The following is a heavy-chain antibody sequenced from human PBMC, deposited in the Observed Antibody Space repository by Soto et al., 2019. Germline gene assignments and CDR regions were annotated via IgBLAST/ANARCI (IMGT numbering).Heavy chain of an antibody. J-gene: IGHJ6*02. V-gene: IGHV1-69*06. Sequence: SVKVSCKASGGTFSSYAISWVRQAPGQGLEWMGGIIPIFGTANYAQKFQGRVTITADKSTSTAYMELSSLRSEDTAVYYCASALYDSSGYYYVVYYYYGMGVWGQGTTVTVSS. D-gene: IGHD3-22*01. CDR1: GGTFSSYA. CDR2: IIPIFGTA. CDR3: ASALYDSSGYYYVVYYYYGMGV.